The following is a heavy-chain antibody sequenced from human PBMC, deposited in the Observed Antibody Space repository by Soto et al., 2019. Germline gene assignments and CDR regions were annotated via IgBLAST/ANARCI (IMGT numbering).Heavy chain of an antibody. CDR3: ARVLISSSFGDFQH. Sequence: ASVKASCKASGYTFTSYGISWVRQAPGQGLEWMGWINAGNGNTKYSQKFQGRVTITRDTSASTAYMELSSLRSEDTAVYYCARVLISSSFGDFQHWGQGTLVTVSS. CDR1: GYTFTSYG. CDR2: INAGNGNT. D-gene: IGHD6-6*01. J-gene: IGHJ1*01. V-gene: IGHV1-3*01.